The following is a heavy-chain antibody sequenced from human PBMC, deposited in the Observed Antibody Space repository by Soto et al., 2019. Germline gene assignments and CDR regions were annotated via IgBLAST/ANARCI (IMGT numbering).Heavy chain of an antibody. D-gene: IGHD3-3*01. J-gene: IGHJ5*02. CDR1: GFTFGDYA. CDR3: TRDARITIFGVVHTNWFDP. Sequence: GGSLRLSCTASGFTFGDYAMSWFRQAPGKGLEWVGFIRSKAYGGTTEYAASVKGRFTISRDDSKSIAYLQMNSLKTEDTAVYYCTRDARITIFGVVHTNWFDPWGQGTLVTVSS. CDR2: IRSKAYGGTT. V-gene: IGHV3-49*03.